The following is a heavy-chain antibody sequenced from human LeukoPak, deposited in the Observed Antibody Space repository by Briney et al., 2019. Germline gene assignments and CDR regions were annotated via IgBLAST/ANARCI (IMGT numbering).Heavy chain of an antibody. CDR3: ARDPPGGSLDY. CDR1: GFTFSSYW. J-gene: IGHJ4*02. Sequence: GGSLRLSCAASGFTFSSYWMSCVRQAPGKGLEWVANIKQDGSEKYYVDSVKGRFTISRDNAKNSLYLQMNSLRAEDTAVYYCARDPPGGSLDYWGQGTLVTVSS. V-gene: IGHV3-7*01. D-gene: IGHD1-26*01. CDR2: IKQDGSEK.